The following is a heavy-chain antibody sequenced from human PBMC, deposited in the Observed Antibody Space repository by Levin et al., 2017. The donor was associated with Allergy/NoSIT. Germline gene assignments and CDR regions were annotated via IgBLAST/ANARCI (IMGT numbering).Heavy chain of an antibody. J-gene: IGHJ5*02. CDR1: GGSVSSGSYY. Sequence: SETLSLTCTVSGGSVSSGSYYWSWIRQPPGKGLEWIGYIYYSGSTNYNPSLKSRVTISVDTPKNQFSLKLSSVTAADTAVYYCARERDYGGNSWFDPWGQGTLVTVSS. V-gene: IGHV4-61*01. CDR2: IYYSGST. D-gene: IGHD4-23*01. CDR3: ARERDYGGNSWFDP.